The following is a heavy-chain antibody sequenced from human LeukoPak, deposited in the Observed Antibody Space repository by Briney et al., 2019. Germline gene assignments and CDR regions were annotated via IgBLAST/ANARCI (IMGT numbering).Heavy chain of an antibody. V-gene: IGHV4-34*01. Sequence: SETLSLTCAVYGRSFSGYYWSWIRQPPGKGLEWIGEINHSGSTNYNPSLKSRVTISVDTSKNQFSLKLSSVTAADTAVYYCARGVRFLEWLVPYYFDYWGQGTLVTVSS. CDR3: ARGVRFLEWLVPYYFDY. J-gene: IGHJ4*02. CDR2: INHSGST. CDR1: GRSFSGYY. D-gene: IGHD3-3*01.